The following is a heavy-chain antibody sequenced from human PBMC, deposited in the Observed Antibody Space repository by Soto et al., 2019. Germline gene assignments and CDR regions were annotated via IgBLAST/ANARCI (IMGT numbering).Heavy chain of an antibody. D-gene: IGHD1-26*01. CDR1: GFTFRSYD. CDR2: IGTAGDT. V-gene: IGHV3-13*01. J-gene: IGHJ6*02. Sequence: EVQLVESGGGLVQPGGSLRLSCAASGFTFRSYDMHWVRQATGKGLEWVSAIGTAGDTYYPGSVKGRFTISRENAKNSLYLQMNSLRAEDTAVYYCARVGGLSEHHHMDVWGQGTTVTVSS. CDR3: ARVGGLSEHHHMDV.